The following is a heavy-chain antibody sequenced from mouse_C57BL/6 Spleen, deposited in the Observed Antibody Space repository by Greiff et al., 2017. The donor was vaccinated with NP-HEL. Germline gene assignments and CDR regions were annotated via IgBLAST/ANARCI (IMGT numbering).Heavy chain of an antibody. Sequence: EVQLQQSVAELVRPGASVKLSCTASGFNIKNTYMHWVKQRPEQGLEWIGRIDPANGNTKYAPKFQGKATITADTSSNTAYLQLSSLTSEDTAIYYCAMDFYYCSRGGDYWGQGTTLTVSS. V-gene: IGHV14-3*01. CDR3: AMDFYYCSRGGDY. CDR2: IDPANGNT. D-gene: IGHD1-1*01. CDR1: GFNIKNTY. J-gene: IGHJ2*01.